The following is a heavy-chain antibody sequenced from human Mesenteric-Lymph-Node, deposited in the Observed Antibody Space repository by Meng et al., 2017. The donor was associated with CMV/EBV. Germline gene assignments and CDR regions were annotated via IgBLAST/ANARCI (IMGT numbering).Heavy chain of an antibody. D-gene: IGHD2-21*02. CDR1: GFTFSSYA. CDR2: ISGRGRST. V-gene: IGHV3-23*01. CDR3: AKTGDGFSFDY. J-gene: IGHJ4*02. Sequence: GGSLRLSCAASGFTFSSYAMNWVRQAPGKGLEWVSGISGRGRSTYYSDSVKGRFTISRDNSKNTLYLQMNSLRADDTALYFCAKTGDGFSFDYWGQGALVTVSS.